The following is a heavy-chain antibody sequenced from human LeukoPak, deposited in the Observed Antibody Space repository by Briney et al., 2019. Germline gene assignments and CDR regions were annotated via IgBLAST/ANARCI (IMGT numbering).Heavy chain of an antibody. CDR2: IYYSGSP. CDR1: GGSISSSPYY. D-gene: IGHD4-11*01. J-gene: IGHJ4*02. Sequence: SETLSLTCTVSGGSISSSPYYWGWIRQPPGKGLEWIGSIYYSGSPYYNPSLKSRVTISVDTSKKQFSLKLSSVTAADTAVYSCATMTTVTMYSYYFDSWGQGTLVTVSS. CDR3: ATMTTVTMYSYYFDS. V-gene: IGHV4-39*01.